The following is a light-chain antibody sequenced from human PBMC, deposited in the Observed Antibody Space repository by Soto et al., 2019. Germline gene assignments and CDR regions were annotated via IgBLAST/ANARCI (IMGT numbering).Light chain of an antibody. J-gene: IGKJ4*01. CDR1: QGVGST. CDR3: QHYLTWPLT. V-gene: IGKV3-15*01. CDR2: DAS. Sequence: ELVLTQSPATLSLSPGERATLSCRASQGVGSTLAWYQQEPGRAPRLLIYDASTRATGIPARFSGAGSGTDFTLTISGLQSDDFAVYYCQHYLTWPLTFGGGTRVEI.